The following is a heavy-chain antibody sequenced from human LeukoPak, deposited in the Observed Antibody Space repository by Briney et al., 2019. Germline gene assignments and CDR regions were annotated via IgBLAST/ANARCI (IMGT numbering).Heavy chain of an antibody. Sequence: GGSLRLSCAGSGFPFSIYGRNWVRQAPGKGLEWVSGISPGGGPTYYADSVKGRFTISRDDSKNTLYLQMNNLRAEDTAVYYCAKDGAWLRFDDWGQGILVTVSS. V-gene: IGHV3-23*01. CDR3: AKDGAWLRFDD. J-gene: IGHJ4*02. CDR1: GFPFSIYG. D-gene: IGHD5-12*01. CDR2: ISPGGGPT.